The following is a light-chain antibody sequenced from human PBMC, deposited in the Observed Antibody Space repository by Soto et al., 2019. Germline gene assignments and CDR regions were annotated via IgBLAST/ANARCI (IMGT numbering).Light chain of an antibody. CDR3: ATWDNPLSAGL. CDR1: PSNIGNNF. J-gene: IGLJ2*01. Sequence: QSVLTQPPSVSATPGQKVTISCSGGPSNIGNNFVSWYQRLPGTAPRVIIYDNYERPSGIPDRFSVSKSGTSATLDITGLQTGDEADYYCATWDNPLSAGLFGGGTKLPVL. CDR2: DNY. V-gene: IGLV1-51*01.